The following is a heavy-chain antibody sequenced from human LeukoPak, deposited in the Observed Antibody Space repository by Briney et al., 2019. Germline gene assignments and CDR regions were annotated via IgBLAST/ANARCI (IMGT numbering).Heavy chain of an antibody. D-gene: IGHD3-22*01. Sequence: GRSLRLSCAASGFTFSTYAMHWVRQAPGKGLEWVAVIWYDGSNKYYADSVKGRFTISRDNAKNTLYLQMNSLRVEDTTVYYCARGVHGSSGSYFDYWGQGTLVTVSS. CDR3: ARGVHGSSGSYFDY. V-gene: IGHV3-33*01. CDR1: GFTFSTYA. CDR2: IWYDGSNK. J-gene: IGHJ4*02.